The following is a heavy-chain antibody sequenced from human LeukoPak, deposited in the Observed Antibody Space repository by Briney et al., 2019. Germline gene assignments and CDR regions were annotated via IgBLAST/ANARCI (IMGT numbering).Heavy chain of an antibody. Sequence: QSGGSLRLSCGASGITFSSYSMNWVRQAPGKGLEWVSYISSSGSTKYYADSVKGRFTISRDNARNSLYLQMNSLRAEDTAVYYCARNLWFGELFSGSYFDYWGQGTLVTVSS. V-gene: IGHV3-48*01. CDR2: ISSSGSTK. J-gene: IGHJ4*02. D-gene: IGHD3-10*01. CDR1: GITFSSYS. CDR3: ARNLWFGELFSGSYFDY.